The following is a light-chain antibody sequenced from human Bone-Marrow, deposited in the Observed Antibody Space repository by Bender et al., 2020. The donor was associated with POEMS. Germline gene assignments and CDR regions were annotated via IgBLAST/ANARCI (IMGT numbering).Light chain of an antibody. J-gene: IGLJ3*02. Sequence: TPGQSVTISCSGTSSNFGNNAANWYQHVPGTAPTLLIYSNNQRPSGVPDRFSASTSGTSASLAISGLHSDDEADYYCSSWDDSLNGWVFGGGTKLTVL. CDR1: SSNFGNNA. CDR3: SSWDDSLNGWV. CDR2: SNN. V-gene: IGLV1-44*01.